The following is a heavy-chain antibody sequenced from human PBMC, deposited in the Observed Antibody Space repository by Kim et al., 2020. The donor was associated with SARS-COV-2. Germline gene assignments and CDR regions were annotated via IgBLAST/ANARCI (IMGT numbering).Heavy chain of an antibody. V-gene: IGHV1-2*02. CDR1: GYTFTGYY. Sequence: ASVKVSCKASGYTFTGYYMHWVRQAPGQGLEWMGWINPNSGGTNYAQKFQGRVTMTRDTSISTAYMELSRLRSDDTAVYYCARDLARAVYSYGSHYYYGMDVWGQGTTVTVSS. CDR3: ARDLARAVYSYGSHYYYGMDV. D-gene: IGHD5-18*01. CDR2: INPNSGGT. J-gene: IGHJ6*02.